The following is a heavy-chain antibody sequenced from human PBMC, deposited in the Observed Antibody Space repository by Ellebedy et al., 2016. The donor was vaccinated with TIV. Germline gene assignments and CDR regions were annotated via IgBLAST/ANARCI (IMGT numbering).Heavy chain of an antibody. CDR3: ARDGITMIVVVNHFDY. CDR1: GFSFSDYY. CDR2: ISDRSHYT. V-gene: IGHV3-11*06. D-gene: IGHD3-22*01. Sequence: GESLKISCAASGFSFSDYYMNWIRQAPGKGLEWISSISDRSHYTNYADSVKGRFTISRDNAKNSLYLQMNSLRAEDTAVYYCARDGITMIVVVNHFDYWGQGTLVTVSS. J-gene: IGHJ4*02.